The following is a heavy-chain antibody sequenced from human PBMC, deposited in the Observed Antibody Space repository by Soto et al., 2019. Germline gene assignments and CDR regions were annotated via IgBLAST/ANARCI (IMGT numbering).Heavy chain of an antibody. J-gene: IGHJ3*01. CDR1: GGSISSSSFY. CDR3: ARPTIFGVGPTDAFDF. V-gene: IGHV4-39*01. Sequence: QLQLQESGPGLVKPSETLSLTCTVSGGSISSSSFYWGWLRQPPGKGLEWIGGIYYTGNTYYNPSLKSRVTISVGTSKNQFSLKMSSVTAADTSVYYCARPTIFGVGPTDAFDFWGQGTLVTVSS. CDR2: IYYTGNT. D-gene: IGHD3-3*01.